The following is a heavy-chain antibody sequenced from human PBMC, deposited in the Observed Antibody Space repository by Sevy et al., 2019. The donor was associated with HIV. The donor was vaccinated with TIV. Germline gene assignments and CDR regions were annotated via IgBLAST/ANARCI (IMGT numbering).Heavy chain of an antibody. V-gene: IGHV4-61*01. Sequence: SETLSLTCAVSGVSVSSETYYWSWIRQPPGKGLEWIGYVYHTGSTNYSPSFKSRVTISVDTSKNQFSLRLFSVAAADTAVYYCAREPYFFDKSGYYWDYWGQGALVTVSS. CDR2: VYHTGST. D-gene: IGHD3-22*01. CDR1: GVSVSSETYY. J-gene: IGHJ4*02. CDR3: AREPYFFDKSGYYWDY.